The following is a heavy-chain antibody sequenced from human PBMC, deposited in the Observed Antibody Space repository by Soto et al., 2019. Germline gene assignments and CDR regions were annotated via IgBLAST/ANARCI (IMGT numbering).Heavy chain of an antibody. CDR3: ANSRIQRFYSHGMDV. D-gene: IGHD5-18*01. CDR1: GFSISSGYYY. J-gene: IGHJ6*02. Sequence: SETLSLTCTFSGFSISSGYYYLRWIRPPPGKGLEWIGYIYYSGSTYYNPSLKSRVTISADTSKNEFSLKLTSAAAADTAVYYCANSRIQRFYSHGMDVLGQGTTVTVSS. CDR2: IYYSGST. V-gene: IGHV4-30-4*01.